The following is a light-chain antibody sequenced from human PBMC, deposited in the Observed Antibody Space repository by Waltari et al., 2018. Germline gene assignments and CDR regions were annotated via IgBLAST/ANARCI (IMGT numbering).Light chain of an antibody. V-gene: IGKV3-20*01. Sequence: EIVLTQSPGTLSLSPGDGATISCRASQTVRTIAFSWYQQKPGQAPRVLSSSTYNMATGIPDRFSGSGSGTDFTLTINRLAPEDFAMYYCQQYDGIVVTFGGGTKVEI. J-gene: IGKJ4*01. CDR2: STY. CDR3: QQYDGIVVT. CDR1: QTVRTIA.